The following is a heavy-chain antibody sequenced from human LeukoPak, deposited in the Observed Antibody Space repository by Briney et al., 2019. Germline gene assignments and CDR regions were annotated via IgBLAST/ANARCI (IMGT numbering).Heavy chain of an antibody. J-gene: IGHJ4*02. Sequence: SETLSLTCTVSGGSISSSSYYWGWIRQPPGKGLEWIGSIYYSGSTYYDPPLKSRVTISVDTSKNQFSLKLSSVTAADTAVYYCARHNLEWLLYVDYWGQGTLVTVSS. CDR3: ARHNLEWLLYVDY. CDR2: IYYSGST. D-gene: IGHD3-3*01. V-gene: IGHV4-39*01. CDR1: GGSISSSSYY.